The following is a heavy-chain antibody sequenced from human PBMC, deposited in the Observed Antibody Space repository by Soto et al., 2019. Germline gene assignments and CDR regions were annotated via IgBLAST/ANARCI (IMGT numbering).Heavy chain of an antibody. J-gene: IGHJ4*02. V-gene: IGHV1-69*06. CDR1: GSRFSNYV. Sequence: QVQLVQSGAEVKTPGSSLKVSCKVSGSRFSNYVISWVRQAPGHVLEWLGRIIPIFNSTKYAQSFQGRVTITAENSTSTASLELSSLRSDDTAVYYGAREGRGKKAGYNGLVSLGYWGQGTLVTVSS. CDR2: IIPIFNST. CDR3: AREGRGKKAGYNGLVSLGY. D-gene: IGHD2-2*02.